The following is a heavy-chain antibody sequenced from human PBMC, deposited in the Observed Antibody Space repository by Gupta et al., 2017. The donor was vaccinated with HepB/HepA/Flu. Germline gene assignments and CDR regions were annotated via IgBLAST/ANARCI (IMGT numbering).Heavy chain of an antibody. CDR1: GFTFSSYA. Sequence: EVQLLESGGGLVQPGRSLRFSCAASGFTFSSYAMSWVRQAPGKGLEWVSAISGSGGSTYYADSVKGRFTISRDNSKNTLYLQMNSLRAEDTAVYYCAKDPGPNTMIVVVTYFDYWGQGTLVTVSS. CDR3: AKDPGPNTMIVVVTYFDY. D-gene: IGHD3-22*01. V-gene: IGHV3-23*01. CDR2: ISGSGGST. J-gene: IGHJ4*02.